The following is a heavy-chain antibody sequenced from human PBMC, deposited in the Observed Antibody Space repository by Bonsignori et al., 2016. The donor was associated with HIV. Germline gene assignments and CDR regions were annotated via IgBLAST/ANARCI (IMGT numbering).Heavy chain of an antibody. V-gene: IGHV4-39*07. CDR3: ARLNWGNYMDV. CDR1: GGSINNSGYY. Sequence: SETLSLTCTVSGGSINNSGYYWGWIRQPPGKGLEWIGSIYYSGSTYYNPSLKSRVTISVDTSKNQFSLKLSSVTAADTAVYYCARLNWGNYMDVWGKGTTVTVSS. D-gene: IGHD7-27*01. J-gene: IGHJ6*03. CDR2: IYYSGST.